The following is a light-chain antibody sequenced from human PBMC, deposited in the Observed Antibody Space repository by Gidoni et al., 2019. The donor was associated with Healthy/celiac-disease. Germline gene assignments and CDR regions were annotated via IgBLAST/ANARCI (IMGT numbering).Light chain of an antibody. CDR3: QQYYSTHTWT. V-gene: IGKV4-1*01. J-gene: IGKJ1*01. CDR2: WAS. Sequence: DIVMTPSPDSLAVSLGERATINCKSSQSVLYSSTNKNYLAWYQQKPGQPPKLLIYWASTRASWVPDRFSGSGSGTDFTLTISSLQAEDVAVYYWQQYYSTHTWTFGQGTKVEIK. CDR1: QSVLYSSTNKNY.